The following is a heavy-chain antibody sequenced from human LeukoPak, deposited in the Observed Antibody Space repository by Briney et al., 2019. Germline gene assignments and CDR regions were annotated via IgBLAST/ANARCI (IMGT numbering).Heavy chain of an antibody. V-gene: IGHV3-33*01. Sequence: GGSLRLSCVASGFIFSSYGIHWVRQAPGKGLEWVAVIWYDGSNKYYADSVKGRFTISRDNSKNTLYLQMNSLRAEDTAVYYCARDRDQYYDSSGYFDYWGQGTLVTVSS. J-gene: IGHJ4*02. CDR1: GFIFSSYG. CDR2: IWYDGSNK. CDR3: ARDRDQYYDSSGYFDY. D-gene: IGHD3-22*01.